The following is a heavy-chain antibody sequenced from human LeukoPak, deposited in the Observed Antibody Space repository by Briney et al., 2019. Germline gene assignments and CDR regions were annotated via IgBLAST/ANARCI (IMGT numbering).Heavy chain of an antibody. CDR1: GFTFSDYN. J-gene: IGHJ4*02. Sequence: GGSLRLSCAASGFTFSDYNMRWIRQAPGKGLEWVSGINWNGGSTGYADSVKGRFTISRDNGKNLLYLQMNSLRAEDTAVYYCVAGNGWLGDYWGQGTLVTVSS. V-gene: IGHV3-20*04. D-gene: IGHD6-19*01. CDR2: INWNGGST. CDR3: VAGNGWLGDY.